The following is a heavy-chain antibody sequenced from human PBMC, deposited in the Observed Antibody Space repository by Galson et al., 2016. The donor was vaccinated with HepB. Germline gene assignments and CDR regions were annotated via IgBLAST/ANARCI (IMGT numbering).Heavy chain of an antibody. Sequence: SETLSLTCTVSGGSISSYYWSWIRQPPKKGLEWIGYIYYGGSTNYNPSLKSRVTISVDTSKNQFSLKLSSVTAADTAVYYCARMKLRLLDYWGQGTLVTVSS. D-gene: IGHD5-12*01. CDR1: GGSISSYY. CDR3: ARMKLRLLDY. J-gene: IGHJ4*02. V-gene: IGHV4-59*01. CDR2: IYYGGST.